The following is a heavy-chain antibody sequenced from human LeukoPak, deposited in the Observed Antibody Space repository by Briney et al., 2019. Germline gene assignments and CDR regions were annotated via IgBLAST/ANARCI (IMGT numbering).Heavy chain of an antibody. CDR3: ARDSDYSGYDWFVY. D-gene: IGHD5-12*01. J-gene: IGHJ4*02. CDR2: ITPYNGNT. V-gene: IGHV1-18*01. CDR1: GYTFTSYD. Sequence: ASVKVSCKASGYTFTSYDITWVRQAPGQGLEWIGWITPYNGNTNYAQKLQGRVTMTTDTSTSTAYMELRSLRSDDTAVYYCARDSDYSGYDWFVYWGQGTLVTVSS.